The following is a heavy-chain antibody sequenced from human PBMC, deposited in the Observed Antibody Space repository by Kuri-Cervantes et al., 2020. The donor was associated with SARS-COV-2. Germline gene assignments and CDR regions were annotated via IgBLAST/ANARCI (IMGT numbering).Heavy chain of an antibody. CDR1: GGSISSYY. Sequence: SETLSLTCTVSGGSISSYYWSWIRQPAGKGLEWKGRIYTSGSTNYNHSLKRRVTMTVDTAKNQYPLKLSSVTAADTAVYYCARGDSSGYYYDFDYWGQGTLVTVSS. V-gene: IGHV4-4*07. D-gene: IGHD3-22*01. CDR2: IYTSGST. J-gene: IGHJ4*02. CDR3: ARGDSSGYYYDFDY.